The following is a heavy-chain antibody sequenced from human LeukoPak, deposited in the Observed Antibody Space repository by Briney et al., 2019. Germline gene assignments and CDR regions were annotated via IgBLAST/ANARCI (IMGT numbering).Heavy chain of an antibody. J-gene: IGHJ4*02. CDR2: IYYSGST. Sequence: PSQTLSLTCTVSGGSISSGDYYWSWIRQPPGKGLEWIGYIYYSGSTYYNPSLKSRITTSVDTSKNQFSLKLSSVTAADTAVYYCARDLVAFDYWGQGALVIVSS. V-gene: IGHV4-30-4*08. CDR3: ARDLVAFDY. D-gene: IGHD2-15*01. CDR1: GGSISSGDYY.